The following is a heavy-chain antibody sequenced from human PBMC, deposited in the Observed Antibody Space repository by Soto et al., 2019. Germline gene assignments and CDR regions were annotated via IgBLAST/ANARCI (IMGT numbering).Heavy chain of an antibody. CDR3: GRLDDSGTVIDY. V-gene: IGHV5-51*01. CDR1: GYKFSVYW. D-gene: IGHD1-26*01. J-gene: IGHJ4*02. CDR2: IYPEDSDT. Sequence: GESLRISCKASGYKFSVYWIGWVRQMPGKGLEWMGNIYPEDSDTSNNPSFDGRVTVSADKSNNIAYLQWSSLQASDSAMYYCGRLDDSGTVIDYWGQGTLVTVSS.